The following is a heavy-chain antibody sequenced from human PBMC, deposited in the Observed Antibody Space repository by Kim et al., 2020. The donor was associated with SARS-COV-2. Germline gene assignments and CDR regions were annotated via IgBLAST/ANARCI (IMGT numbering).Heavy chain of an antibody. J-gene: IGHJ4*02. CDR3: ARYQDTSGSYSDPSYFDS. Sequence: RGRFTISRDTAPNAVYLQMTSLRADDTAVYYCARYQDTSGSYSDPSYFDSWGQGTLVTVSS. D-gene: IGHD3-22*01. V-gene: IGHV3-11*04.